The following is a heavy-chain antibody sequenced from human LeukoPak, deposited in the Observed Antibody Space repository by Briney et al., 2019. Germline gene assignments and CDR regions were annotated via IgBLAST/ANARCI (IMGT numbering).Heavy chain of an antibody. Sequence: PGGSLRLSCAASGFTFNCAMSWVRQAPGKGLEWASSISGSGGSTYYAGSVKGRFTISRDNSKNTLYLQMNSLRAEDTAVYYCAKGQSGTYPRVHFDYWGQGTLVTVSS. D-gene: IGHD1-26*01. J-gene: IGHJ4*02. CDR3: AKGQSGTYPRVHFDY. CDR2: ISGSGGST. CDR1: GFTFNCA. V-gene: IGHV3-23*01.